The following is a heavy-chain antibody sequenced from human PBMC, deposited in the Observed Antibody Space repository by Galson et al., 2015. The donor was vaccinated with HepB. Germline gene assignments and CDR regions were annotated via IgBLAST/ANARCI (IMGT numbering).Heavy chain of an antibody. J-gene: IGHJ4*02. V-gene: IGHV3-9*01. CDR3: VKDGCSEGNCYRGYIGH. D-gene: IGHD2-15*01. CDR2: INYNSGSI. Sequence: SLRLSCAASGFNFNDYAMQWVRQFPGKGLEWVSGINYNSGSIGYVDSVKGRFTISRDNAKNSLYLEMSSLTTEDTALYYCVKDGCSEGNCYRGYIGHWGQGTQVTVSS. CDR1: GFNFNDYA.